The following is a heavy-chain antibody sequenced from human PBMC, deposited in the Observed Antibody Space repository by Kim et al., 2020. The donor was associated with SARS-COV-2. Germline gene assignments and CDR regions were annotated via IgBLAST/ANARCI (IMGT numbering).Heavy chain of an antibody. V-gene: IGHV1-18*01. CDR2: ISAYNGNT. Sequence: ASVKVSCKASGYTFTSYGISWVRQAPGQGLEWMGWISAYNGNTNYAQKLQGRVTMTTDTSTSTAYMELRSLRSDDTAVYYCARAPFVVVVPAAIYGGMDVWGQGTTVTVSS. D-gene: IGHD2-2*01. CDR3: ARAPFVVVVPAAIYGGMDV. CDR1: GYTFTSYG. J-gene: IGHJ6*02.